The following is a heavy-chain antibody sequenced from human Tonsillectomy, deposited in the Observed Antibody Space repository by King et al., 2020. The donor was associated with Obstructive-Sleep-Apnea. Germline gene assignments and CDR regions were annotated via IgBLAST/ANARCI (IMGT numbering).Heavy chain of an antibody. CDR1: GGSFSGYY. J-gene: IGHJ5*02. V-gene: IGHV4-34*01. D-gene: IGHD3-10*01. CDR3: ARGRYYYGSKGNWFDP. CDR2: INHSGST. Sequence: VQLQQWGAGLLKPSETLSLTCAVYGGSFSGYYWSWIRQPPGKGLEGSGEINHSGSTNYNPSLKSRVTISVDTSKNQFSLKLSSVTAADTAVYYCARGRYYYGSKGNWFDPWGQGTLVTVSS.